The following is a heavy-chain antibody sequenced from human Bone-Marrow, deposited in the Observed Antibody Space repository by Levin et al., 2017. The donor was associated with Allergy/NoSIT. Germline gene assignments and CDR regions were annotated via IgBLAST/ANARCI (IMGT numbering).Heavy chain of an antibody. V-gene: IGHV3-53*01. J-gene: IGHJ4*02. CDR2: IYSGGES. D-gene: IGHD3-10*02. Sequence: AGGSLRLSCAASGVTVSNNYMAWVRQAPGRGLEWVSLIYSGGESRYADSVRGRFTISRDSSTNTVYLELKSLRAEDTAFYYCARNVPVTDLGYWGQGTLVTVSS. CDR3: ARNVPVTDLGY. CDR1: GVTVSNNY.